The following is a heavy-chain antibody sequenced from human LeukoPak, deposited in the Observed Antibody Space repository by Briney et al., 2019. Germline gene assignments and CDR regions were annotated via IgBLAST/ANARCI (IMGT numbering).Heavy chain of an antibody. V-gene: IGHV3-43*01. CDR3: AKGIGSSSYYYYMDV. D-gene: IGHD6-13*01. CDR1: GFTFDDYT. CDR2: ISWDGGST. Sequence: GGSLRLSCAASGFTFDDYTMYWVRQAPGKGLEWVSLISWDGGSTYYADSVKGRFTISRDNSKNSLYLQMNSLRTEDTALYYCAKGIGSSSYYYYMDVWGKGTTVTVSS. J-gene: IGHJ6*03.